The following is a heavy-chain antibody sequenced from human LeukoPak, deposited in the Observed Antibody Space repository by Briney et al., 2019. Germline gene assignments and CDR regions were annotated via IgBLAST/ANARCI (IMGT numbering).Heavy chain of an antibody. CDR1: GGTFSSYA. V-gene: IGHV1-69*01. Sequence: SVKVSCKASGGTFSSYAISWVRQAPGQGLEWMGGIIPIFGTANYAQKFQGIVTITADESTSTAYMELSSLRSEDTAVYYYARAITRGADAFDIWGQGTMVTVSS. CDR2: IIPIFGTA. CDR3: ARAITRGADAFDI. J-gene: IGHJ3*02. D-gene: IGHD1-26*01.